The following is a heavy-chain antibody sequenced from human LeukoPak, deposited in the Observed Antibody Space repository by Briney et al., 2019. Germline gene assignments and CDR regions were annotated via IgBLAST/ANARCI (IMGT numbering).Heavy chain of an antibody. V-gene: IGHV1-24*01. J-gene: IGHJ1*01. Sequence: ASVKVSCKVTGDSLSDLPMHWVRQAPGKGLEWMGGFDPEFSEPVYAQRFQGRVTMSEDTSTDTAFMELTSLKSEDTAVYFCATQSLLAGVPYGYFQFWGPGTLVTVSS. CDR2: FDPEFSEP. D-gene: IGHD3-10*01. CDR1: GDSLSDLP. CDR3: ATQSLLAGVPYGYFQF.